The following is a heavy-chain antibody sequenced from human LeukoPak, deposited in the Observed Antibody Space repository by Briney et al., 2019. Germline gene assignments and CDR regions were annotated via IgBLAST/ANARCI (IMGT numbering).Heavy chain of an antibody. CDR1: GFTFSDYY. V-gene: IGHV3-69-1*01. CDR3: ASGIASSGTSDY. J-gene: IGHJ4*02. Sequence: GGSLRLSCAASGFTFSDYYMSWIRQAPGKGLEWVSYMTGGSTISYADSVKGRFTISRDNVNNSLHLQMNSLRVEDSALYYCASGIASSGTSDYWGRGTLVTVSS. CDR2: MTGGSTI. D-gene: IGHD6-13*01.